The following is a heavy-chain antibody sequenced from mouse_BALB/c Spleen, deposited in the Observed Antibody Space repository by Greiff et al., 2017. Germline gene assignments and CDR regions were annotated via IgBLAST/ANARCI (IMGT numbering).Heavy chain of an antibody. CDR3: ATGGVYGSSYLWYFDV. J-gene: IGHJ1*01. V-gene: IGHV3-6*02. CDR2: ISYDGSN. Sequence: VQLQQSGPGLVKPSQSLSLTCSVTGYSITSGYYWNWIRQFPGNKLEWMGYISYDGSNNYNPSLKNRISITRDTSKNQFFLKLNSVTTEDTATYYCATGGVYGSSYLWYFDVWGAGTTVTVSS. D-gene: IGHD1-1*01. CDR1: GYSITSGYY.